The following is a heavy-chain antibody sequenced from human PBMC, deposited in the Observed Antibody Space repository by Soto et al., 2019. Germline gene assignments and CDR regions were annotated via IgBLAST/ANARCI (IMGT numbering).Heavy chain of an antibody. Sequence: ASETLSLTCTVSGGSISSYYWSWIRQPPGKGLEWIGYIYYSGSTNYNPSLKSRVTISVDTSKNQFSLKLSSVTAADTAVYYCATPGRWDYGMDVWGQGTTVTVSS. CDR2: IYYSGST. V-gene: IGHV4-59*01. CDR1: GGSISSYY. J-gene: IGHJ6*02. CDR3: ATPGRWDYGMDV.